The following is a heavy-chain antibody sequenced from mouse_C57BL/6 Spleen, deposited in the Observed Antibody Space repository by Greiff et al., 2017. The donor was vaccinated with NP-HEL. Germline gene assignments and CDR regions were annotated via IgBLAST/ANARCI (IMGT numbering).Heavy chain of an antibody. Sequence: QVQLQQSGAELARPGASVKMSCKASGYTFTSYTMHWVKQRPGQGLEWIGDINPSSGNTKYNQKFKDKATLTADKSSSTAYMQLSSLTTEDSAVYYCAGGREDYGMDYWGQGTSVTVSS. CDR3: AGGREDYGMDY. CDR2: INPSSGNT. J-gene: IGHJ4*01. V-gene: IGHV1-4*01. CDR1: GYTFTSYT.